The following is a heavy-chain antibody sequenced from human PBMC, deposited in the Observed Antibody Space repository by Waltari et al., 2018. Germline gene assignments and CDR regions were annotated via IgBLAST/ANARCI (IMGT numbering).Heavy chain of an antibody. CDR2: IKSKTDVGTT. J-gene: IGHJ3*02. CDR3: ATIHHLPFI. V-gene: IGHV3-15*01. D-gene: IGHD3-3*02. Sequence: EVQLVESGGGLVKPGESLRLSCGASGFTFSNAWMSWVRQAPGKGLELVGRIKSKTDVGTTDYAAPVKGRFTISRDDSKNTVYLQMNSLKSEDTAVYYCATIHHLPFIWGQGTMVTVSS. CDR1: GFTFSNAW.